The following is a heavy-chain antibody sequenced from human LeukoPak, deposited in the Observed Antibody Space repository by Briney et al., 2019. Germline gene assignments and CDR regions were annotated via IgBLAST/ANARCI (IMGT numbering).Heavy chain of an antibody. Sequence: ETLSLTCAVYGGSLSDYYWSWVRQAPGKGLQWVSALSGSGNRTYYADSVKGRFTISRDNSKNTLFMQMNSLRAEDTAVYYCAKAARKDHFWSGRHYYYYMDVWGKGTTVTVSS. CDR3: AKAARKDHFWSGRHYYYYMDV. D-gene: IGHD3-3*02. V-gene: IGHV3-23*01. CDR1: GGSLSDYY. CDR2: LSGSGNRT. J-gene: IGHJ6*03.